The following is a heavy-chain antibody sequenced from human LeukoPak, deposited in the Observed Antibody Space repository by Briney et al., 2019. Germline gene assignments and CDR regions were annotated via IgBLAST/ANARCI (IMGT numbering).Heavy chain of an antibody. Sequence: PGGSLRLSCAASGFTFSSYAMHWVRQAPGKGLEWVAVISYDGRNKYYADSVKGRFTISRDNSKNTLYLQMNSLRAEDTAVYYCAREIAAAGTLSSPGFDYWGQGTLVTVSS. D-gene: IGHD6-13*01. CDR1: GFTFSSYA. V-gene: IGHV3-30*04. CDR2: ISYDGRNK. CDR3: AREIAAAGTLSSPGFDY. J-gene: IGHJ4*02.